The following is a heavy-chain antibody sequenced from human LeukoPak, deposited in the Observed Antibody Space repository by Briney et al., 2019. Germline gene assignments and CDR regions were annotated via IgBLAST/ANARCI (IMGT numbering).Heavy chain of an antibody. Sequence: SGGSLRLSCAASGFTFSSYSMNWVRQAPGEGLEWVSSISSSSSYIYYADSVKGRFTISRDNAKNSLYLQMNSLRAEDTAVYYCARVPSGWELGYFDYWGQGTLVTVSS. CDR3: ARVPSGWELGYFDY. CDR1: GFTFSSYS. CDR2: ISSSSSYI. J-gene: IGHJ4*02. D-gene: IGHD1-26*01. V-gene: IGHV3-21*01.